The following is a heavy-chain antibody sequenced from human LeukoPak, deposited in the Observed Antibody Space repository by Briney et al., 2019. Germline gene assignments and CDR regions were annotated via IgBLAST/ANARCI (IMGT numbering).Heavy chain of an antibody. J-gene: IGHJ4*02. CDR3: ARDQRAGFDY. D-gene: IGHD6-25*01. Sequence: SETLSLTCTVSGGSISSGGYYWSWIRQHPGKGLEWNGYIYYSGSTYYNPSLKSRVTISVDTSKNQFSLKLSSVTAADTAVYYGARDQRAGFDYGGQGTLVTVSS. CDR2: IYYSGST. CDR1: GGSISSGGYY. V-gene: IGHV4-31*03.